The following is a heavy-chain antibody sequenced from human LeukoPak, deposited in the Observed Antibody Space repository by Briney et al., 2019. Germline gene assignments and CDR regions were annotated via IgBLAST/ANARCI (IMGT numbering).Heavy chain of an antibody. D-gene: IGHD6-13*01. CDR3: ATSVKQQLTT. CDR2: IYYSGST. Sequence: PSQTLSLTCTVSGGSISSGGYYWSWIRQHPGKGLEWIGYIYYSGSTNYNPSLKSRVTISVDTSKNQFSLKLSSVTAADTAVYYCATSVKQQLTTWGQGTLVTVSS. J-gene: IGHJ4*02. V-gene: IGHV4-61*08. CDR1: GGSISSGGYY.